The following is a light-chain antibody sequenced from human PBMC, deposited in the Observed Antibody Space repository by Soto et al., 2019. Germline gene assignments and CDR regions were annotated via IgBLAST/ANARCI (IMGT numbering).Light chain of an antibody. J-gene: IGKJ1*01. CDR3: QQFHSYPRP. CDR1: QGILNY. CDR2: AAS. V-gene: IGKV1-9*01. Sequence: ILLTQSPSFLSASVGDSVTITCRASQGILNYLAWYQQKPAKAPELLIFAASTLQSGVPSRFSGSGSGTEFSLTIKSLQPEDFATYWCQQFHSYPRPFGQGT.